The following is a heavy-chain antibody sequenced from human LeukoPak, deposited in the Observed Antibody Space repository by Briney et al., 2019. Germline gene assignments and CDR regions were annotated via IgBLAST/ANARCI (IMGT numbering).Heavy chain of an antibody. Sequence: SVKVSCKASGGTFSSYAISWVRQAPGQGLEWMGGIIPIFGTANYAQEFQGRVTITTDESTSTAYMELSSLRSEDTAVYYCASVPNYYDSSGYPALWGQGTLVTVSS. V-gene: IGHV1-69*05. CDR2: IIPIFGTA. J-gene: IGHJ4*02. D-gene: IGHD3-22*01. CDR3: ASVPNYYDSSGYPAL. CDR1: GGTFSSYA.